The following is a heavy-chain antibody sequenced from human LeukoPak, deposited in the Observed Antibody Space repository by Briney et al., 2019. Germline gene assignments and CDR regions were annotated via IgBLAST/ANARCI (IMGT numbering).Heavy chain of an antibody. V-gene: IGHV4-59*01. Sequence: SETLSLTCTVSGVSISSYYWSWIRQPPGKGLEWIGYIYYSGSTNYNPSLKSRVTISVDTSKNQFSLKLSSVTAADTAVYYCARDAPPYYYYYYGMDVWGQGTTVTVSS. J-gene: IGHJ6*02. CDR1: GVSISSYY. CDR3: ARDAPPYYYYYYGMDV. CDR2: IYYSGST.